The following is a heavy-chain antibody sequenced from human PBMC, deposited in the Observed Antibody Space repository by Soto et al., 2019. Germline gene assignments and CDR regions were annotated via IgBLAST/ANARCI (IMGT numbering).Heavy chain of an antibody. CDR2: ISYDGSNK. J-gene: IGHJ4*02. Sequence: GGSLRLSCAASGFTFSSYGMHWVRQAPDKKLERVAVISYDGSNKYYEDSVKGRFTISRDNSKKTLYLQMNSLRAEDTAVYYYAKVLYYDFWSGYPDYCGRGTLVTVSS. D-gene: IGHD3-3*01. CDR1: GFTFSSYG. V-gene: IGHV3-30*18. CDR3: AKVLYYDFWSGYPDY.